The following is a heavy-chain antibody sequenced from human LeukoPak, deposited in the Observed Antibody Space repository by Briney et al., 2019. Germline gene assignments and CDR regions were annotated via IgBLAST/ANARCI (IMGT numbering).Heavy chain of an antibody. CDR1: AGSVSNGNYY. V-gene: IGHV4-61*01. CDR3: ARGGYYYDSSGYRRFDY. D-gene: IGHD3-22*01. CDR2: IYYTGTT. J-gene: IGHJ4*02. Sequence: SETLSLTCTVSAGSVSNGNYYWSWLRQPPGKALEWIGYIYYTGTTYYIPSLEGRVTISVDTSKNQFSVKLSSVTAADTAVYYCARGGYYYDSSGYRRFDYWGQGTLVTVSS.